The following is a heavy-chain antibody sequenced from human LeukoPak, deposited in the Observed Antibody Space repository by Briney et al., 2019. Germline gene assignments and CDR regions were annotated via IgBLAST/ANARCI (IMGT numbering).Heavy chain of an antibody. V-gene: IGHV1-18*01. J-gene: IGHJ4*02. CDR1: GYTFTSYG. Sequence: GASVKVSRKASGYTFTSYGISWVRQAPGQGLEWMGWISAYNGNANYAQRLQGRVTMTTDTSTSTAYMELRSLRSDDTAVYYCAIPSRYSSSSGEDYWGQGTLVTVSS. CDR3: AIPSRYSSSSGEDY. D-gene: IGHD6-6*01. CDR2: ISAYNGNA.